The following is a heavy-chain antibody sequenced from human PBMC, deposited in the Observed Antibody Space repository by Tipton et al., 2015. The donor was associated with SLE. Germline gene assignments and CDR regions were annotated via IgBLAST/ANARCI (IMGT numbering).Heavy chain of an antibody. CDR1: GFTFSSYW. CDR2: IKSDGSEV. D-gene: IGHD3-3*01. V-gene: IGHV3-74*03. CDR3: ARGSEYYNYWSDYYRGYFDL. Sequence: GSLRLSCAASGFTFSSYWMHWVRQVPGKGPIWVSRIKSDGSEVTYADSVRGRFTISRDNAKNTLYLQMNSLSVEDTAVYHCARGSEYYNYWSDYYRGYFDLWGRGTLVTVSS. J-gene: IGHJ2*01.